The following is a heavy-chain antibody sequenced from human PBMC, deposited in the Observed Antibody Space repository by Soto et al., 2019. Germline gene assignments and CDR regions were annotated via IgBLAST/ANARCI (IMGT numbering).Heavy chain of an antibody. Sequence: GESLKISCKGSGYSFTSYWIGWVRQMPGKALEWMGITYPVNSVTRYSPSFQGQVTISADKSISTAYLQWTSLKASDTAMYYCARHFGSPLALMGYYYYGMDVWGQGTTVTVSS. CDR1: GYSFTSYW. D-gene: IGHD3-10*01. J-gene: IGHJ6*02. CDR3: ARHFGSPLALMGYYYYGMDV. CDR2: TYPVNSVT. V-gene: IGHV5-51*01.